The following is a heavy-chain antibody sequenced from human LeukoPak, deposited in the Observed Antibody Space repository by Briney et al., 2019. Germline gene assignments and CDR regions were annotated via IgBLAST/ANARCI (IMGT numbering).Heavy chain of an antibody. CDR1: GFTFSSYT. Sequence: GGSLRLSCAASGFTFSSYTMHWVRRAPGKGLEWVSSITGSTNYIYYGDSVKGRITISRDNSKNTLYLQMNSLRAEDTAMYYCARDVWDGDYRYFDYWGQGTLVTVSS. CDR2: ITGSTNYI. D-gene: IGHD4-17*01. J-gene: IGHJ4*02. V-gene: IGHV3-21*01. CDR3: ARDVWDGDYRYFDY.